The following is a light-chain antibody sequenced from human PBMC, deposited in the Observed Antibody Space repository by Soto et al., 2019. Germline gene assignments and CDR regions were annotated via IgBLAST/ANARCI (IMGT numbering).Light chain of an antibody. Sequence: DVVMTQSPLSLPVTLGQPASISCRSSQSLVHSDGNTYLNWFHQRPGQSPRRLIYKVSNRDSGVPDRVSGSGSDTDFQLKISGVEAEEVGVYYRMQGTHGPPYTFCQGTKLEIK. CDR3: MQGTHGPPYT. J-gene: IGKJ2*01. CDR2: KVS. V-gene: IGKV2-30*02. CDR1: QSLVHSDGNTY.